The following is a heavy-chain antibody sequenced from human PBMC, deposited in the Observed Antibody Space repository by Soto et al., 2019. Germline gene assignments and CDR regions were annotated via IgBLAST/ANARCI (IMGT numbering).Heavy chain of an antibody. J-gene: IGHJ5*02. V-gene: IGHV3-7*04. CDR3: ARDRRYCSSTSCPAPPRGYNWFDP. CDR2: IKQDGSEK. CDR1: GFTFSSYW. Sequence: GGSLRLSCAASGFTFSSYWMSWVRQAPGKGLEWVANIKQDGSEKYYVDSVKGRFTISRDNAKNSLYLQMNSLRAEDTAVYYCARDRRYCSSTSCPAPPRGYNWFDPWGQGTLVTVSS. D-gene: IGHD2-2*01.